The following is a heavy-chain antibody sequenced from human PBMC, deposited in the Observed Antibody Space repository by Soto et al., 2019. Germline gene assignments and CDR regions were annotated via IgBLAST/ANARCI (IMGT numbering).Heavy chain of an antibody. Sequence: EVQLVESGGGLVKPGGSLRLSCAASGFTFSSYSMNWVRQAPGKGLEWVSSISSSSSYIYYADSVKGRFTISRDNAKNSLYLQMNSLRAEETAVYSCSRTHSSLLPNDYWGQGTLVTVSS. J-gene: IGHJ4*02. V-gene: IGHV3-21*01. D-gene: IGHD6-13*01. CDR3: SRTHSSLLPNDY. CDR1: GFTFSSYS. CDR2: ISSSSSYI.